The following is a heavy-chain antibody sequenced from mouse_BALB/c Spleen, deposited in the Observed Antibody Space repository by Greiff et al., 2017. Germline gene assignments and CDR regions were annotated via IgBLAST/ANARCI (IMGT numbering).Heavy chain of an antibody. Sequence: EVKLMESGPGLVKPSQSLSLTCSVTGYSITSGYYWNWIRQFPGNKLEWMGYISYDGSNNYNPSLKNRISITRDTSKNQFFLKLNSVTTEDTATYYCASFITTATDWFAYWGQGTLVTVSA. CDR2: ISYDGSN. CDR1: GYSITSGYY. CDR3: ASFITTATDWFAY. D-gene: IGHD1-2*01. V-gene: IGHV3-6*02. J-gene: IGHJ3*01.